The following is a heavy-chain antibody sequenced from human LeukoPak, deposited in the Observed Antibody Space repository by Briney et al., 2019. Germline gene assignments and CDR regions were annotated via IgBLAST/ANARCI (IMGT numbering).Heavy chain of an antibody. CDR1: GFTFSGSA. V-gene: IGHV3-73*01. D-gene: IGHD6-19*01. J-gene: IGHJ4*02. CDR3: ARSVAVAGWGDIFDY. CDR2: IRSKANSYAT. Sequence: GGSLRLSCAASGFTFSGSAMHWVRQASGKGLEWVGRIRSKANSYATAYAASVKGRFTISRDDSKNTAYLQMNSLKTEDTAVYYCARSVAVAGWGDIFDYWGQGTLVTVSS.